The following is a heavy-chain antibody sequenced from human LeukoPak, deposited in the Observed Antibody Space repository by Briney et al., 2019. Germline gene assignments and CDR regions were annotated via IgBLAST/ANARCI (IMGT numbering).Heavy chain of an antibody. CDR2: IYYSGST. J-gene: IGHJ2*01. V-gene: IGHV4-30-4*01. CDR3: ARPTSPTGGPNYWYFDL. D-gene: IGHD7-27*01. Sequence: SETLSLTCTVSGGSISSGDYYWSWIRRPPGKGLEWIGYIYYSGSTYYNPSLKSRVTISVDTSKNQFSLKLSSVTAADTAVYYCARPTSPTGGPNYWYFDLWGRGTLVTVSS. CDR1: GGSISSGDYY.